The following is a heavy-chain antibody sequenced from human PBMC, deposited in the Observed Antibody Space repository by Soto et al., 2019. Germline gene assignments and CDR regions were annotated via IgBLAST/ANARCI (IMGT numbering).Heavy chain of an antibody. CDR1: GVSISSSNYH. Sequence: SETLSLTCTVSGVSISSSNYHWGWIRQPPGKGLEWIGSIYYTGSTHYNPSLKSRCTISVDTSKSQFSLTLRSVTAADTAVYYCAKSGRIIVIPDYWGQGTRVTVSS. CDR2: IYYTGST. CDR3: AKSGRIIVIPDY. V-gene: IGHV4-39*01. D-gene: IGHD3-16*02. J-gene: IGHJ4*02.